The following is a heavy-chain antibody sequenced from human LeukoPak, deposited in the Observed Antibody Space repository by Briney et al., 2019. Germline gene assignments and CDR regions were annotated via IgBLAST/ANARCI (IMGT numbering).Heavy chain of an antibody. J-gene: IGHJ4*02. CDR1: GFTFGSCA. CDR3: AKDRSCTNDICHGDFDY. D-gene: IGHD2-8*01. V-gene: IGHV3-23*01. CDR2: ISGSGGST. Sequence: GGYLRLSCAASGFTFGSCAMSWVRQAPGKGLEWVSSISGSGGSTYSADSVKGRFTISRDNSKNTLYLQMNSLRAEDTALYYCAKDRSCTNDICHGDFDYWGQGTLVTVSS.